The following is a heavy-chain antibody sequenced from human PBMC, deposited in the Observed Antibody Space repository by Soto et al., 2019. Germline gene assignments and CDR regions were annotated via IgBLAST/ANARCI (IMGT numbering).Heavy chain of an antibody. D-gene: IGHD3-3*01. V-gene: IGHV1-2*02. CDR1: GYPVTAYY. J-gene: IGHJ3*02. Sequence: QLHLVQSGAVVKKPGASVTVSCSASGYPVTAYYMHWVRQAPGRGLEWMGGINPAPGAAKYTQTCQGRATRTGDRSTSTGFIGLVGLTSEDAAVFYWARGGGVGVAGSAAFDMWGQGTLVTVSS. CDR2: INPAPGAA. CDR3: ARGGGVGVAGSAAFDM.